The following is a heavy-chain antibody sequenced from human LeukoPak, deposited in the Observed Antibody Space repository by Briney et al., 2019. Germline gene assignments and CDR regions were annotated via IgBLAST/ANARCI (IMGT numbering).Heavy chain of an antibody. Sequence: ASVKVSCKASGYTFTGYYMHWVRQAPGQGLEWMGWINPNSGGTNYAQKFQGRVTMTRDTSISTAYMELSRLRSDDTAVYYCARDRNRYDSSGYLLDYWGQGTLVTVSS. CDR2: INPNSGGT. CDR3: ARDRNRYDSSGYLLDY. CDR1: GYTFTGYY. V-gene: IGHV1-2*02. J-gene: IGHJ4*02. D-gene: IGHD3-22*01.